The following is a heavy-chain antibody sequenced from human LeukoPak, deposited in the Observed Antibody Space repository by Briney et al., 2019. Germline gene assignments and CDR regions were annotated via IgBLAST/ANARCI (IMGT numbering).Heavy chain of an antibody. J-gene: IGHJ4*02. Sequence: SETLSLTCTVSGGSISSYYWSWIRQPPGKGLEWIGEINHSGSTNYNPSLKSRVTISVDTSKNQFSLKLSSVTAADTAVYYCAGSRTGPPSFDYWGQGTLVTVSS. CDR1: GGSISSYY. V-gene: IGHV4-34*01. D-gene: IGHD1-14*01. CDR2: INHSGST. CDR3: AGSRTGPPSFDY.